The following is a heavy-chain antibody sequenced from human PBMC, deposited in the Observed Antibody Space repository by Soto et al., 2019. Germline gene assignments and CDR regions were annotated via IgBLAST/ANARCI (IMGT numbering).Heavy chain of an antibody. CDR1: GFTFRSNW. V-gene: IGHV3-7*01. Sequence: GGSLRLSRAASGFTFRSNWMSWVRQAPGRGLEWVANIKPDGSGKYYLDSVRGRFTISRDNAENSLFLQIDSLRVEDTAVYYCARDVGVQELDYWGQGTLVTVSS. CDR3: ARDVGVQELDY. J-gene: IGHJ4*02. CDR2: IKPDGSGK. D-gene: IGHD6-6*01.